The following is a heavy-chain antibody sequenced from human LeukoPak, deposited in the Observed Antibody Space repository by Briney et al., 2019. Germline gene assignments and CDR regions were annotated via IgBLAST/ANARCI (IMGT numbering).Heavy chain of an antibody. D-gene: IGHD2-2*02. CDR3: ASGFCSSTSCYTLDY. V-gene: IGHV1-46*01. Sequence: GASVKVSCKASGYTFTSYYMHWVRQAPGQGLEWMGIINPSGGSTSYAQKFQGRVTMTRDTSTSTVYMELSSLRSEDTAVYYCASGFCSSTSCYTLDYWGQGTLVTVSS. CDR2: INPSGGST. J-gene: IGHJ4*02. CDR1: GYTFTSYY.